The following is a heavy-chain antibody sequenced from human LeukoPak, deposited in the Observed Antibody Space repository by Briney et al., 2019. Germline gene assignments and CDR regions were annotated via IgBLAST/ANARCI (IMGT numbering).Heavy chain of an antibody. CDR3: ARAEYLDY. D-gene: IGHD6-6*01. V-gene: IGHV4-59*01. J-gene: IGHJ4*02. CDR1: GGSINDYH. Sequence: SETLSLTCTVSGGSINDYHWTWIRQPPGKGLEYIGYVYNNGRTFYNPSLKSRVTMSADTSKKQFSRILTSVTAADTAVYYCARAEYLDYWGQGTLVTVSS. CDR2: VYNNGRT.